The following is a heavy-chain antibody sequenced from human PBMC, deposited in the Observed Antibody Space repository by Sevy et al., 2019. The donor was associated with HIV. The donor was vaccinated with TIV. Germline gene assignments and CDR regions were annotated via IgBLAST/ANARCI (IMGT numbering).Heavy chain of an antibody. V-gene: IGHV7-4-1*02. CDR3: ARDRAAMVNHHYYYYGMDV. D-gene: IGHD5-18*01. CDR1: GYTFTSYA. Sequence: VSVKVSCKASGYTFTSYAMNWVRQAPGQGLEWMGWINTNTGNPTYAQGFTGRFVFSLDTSVSTAYLQISSLKAEDTAVYYCARDRAAMVNHHYYYYGMDVWGQGTTVTVSS. CDR2: INTNTGNP. J-gene: IGHJ6*02.